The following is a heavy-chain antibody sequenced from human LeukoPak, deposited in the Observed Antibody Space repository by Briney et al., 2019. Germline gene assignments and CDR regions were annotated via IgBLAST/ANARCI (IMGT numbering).Heavy chain of an antibody. J-gene: IGHJ4*02. Sequence: GGSLRLSCAGSGFTFSRYAMNWVRQAPGKGLEWVSTISGSSSGTYYADSVKGRFTVSRDNSKNTLYLQMNSLRAGDTAVYYCAKTHDSSGYDYWGQGTLVTVSS. CDR1: GFTFSRYA. CDR3: AKTHDSSGYDY. D-gene: IGHD3-22*01. V-gene: IGHV3-23*01. CDR2: ISGSSSGT.